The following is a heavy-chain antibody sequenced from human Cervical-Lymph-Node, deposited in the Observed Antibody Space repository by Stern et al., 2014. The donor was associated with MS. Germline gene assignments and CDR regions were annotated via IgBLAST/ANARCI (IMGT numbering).Heavy chain of an antibody. CDR3: ARDGLNDYGDYCDY. CDR1: GFSFSDYS. V-gene: IGHV3-21*01. CDR2: ISSSRSLQ. J-gene: IGHJ4*02. D-gene: IGHD4-17*01. Sequence: EVQLVQSGGGLVKPGVSLRLSCAASGFSFSDYSMNWVRQAPGKGLECVSSISSSRSLQYYADSVKGRFTISRYNAKNSLYLQMNSLRAEDTAVYYCARDGLNDYGDYCDYWGQGTLVTVSS.